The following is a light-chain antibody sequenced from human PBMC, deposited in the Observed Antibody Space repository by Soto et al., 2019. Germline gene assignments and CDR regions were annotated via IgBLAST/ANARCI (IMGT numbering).Light chain of an antibody. CDR2: GIS. J-gene: IGKJ1*01. V-gene: IGKV3-20*01. CDR3: EQYGSSPRT. CDR1: QSVTSNY. Sequence: IVLTQSPGTLSLSPGERATLFCRASQSVTSNYFAWYQQKPGQAPRLLIYGISDRATGIPDRFSGSGSGTDFTLTISRLEPEDFAVYYCEQYGSSPRTFGQGIKVEIK.